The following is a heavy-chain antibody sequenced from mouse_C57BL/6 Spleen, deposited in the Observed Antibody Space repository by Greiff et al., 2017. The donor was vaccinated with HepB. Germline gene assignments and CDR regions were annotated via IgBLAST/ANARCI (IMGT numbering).Heavy chain of an antibody. D-gene: IGHD1-1*01. CDR2: ISSGSSTI. Sequence: EVMLVESGGGLVKPGGSLKLSCAASGFTFSDYGMHWVRQAPEKGLEWVAYISSGSSTIYYADKVKGRFTISRDNAKNTLFLQMTSLRSEDTAMYYCARRPPSYYYGSSYYAMDYWGQGTSVTVSS. CDR1: GFTFSDYG. V-gene: IGHV5-17*01. CDR3: ARRPPSYYYGSSYYAMDY. J-gene: IGHJ4*01.